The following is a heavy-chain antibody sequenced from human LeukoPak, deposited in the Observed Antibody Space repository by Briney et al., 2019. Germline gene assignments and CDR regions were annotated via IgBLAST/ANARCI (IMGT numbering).Heavy chain of an antibody. D-gene: IGHD1-26*01. CDR1: GFTFSSYG. CDR2: ISYDGSNK. V-gene: IGHV3-30*18. Sequence: PGGSLRLSCAAPGFTFSSYGIPWVRQAPGKGLEWVAVISYDGSNKYYADSVKGRFTISRDNSKNTLYLQMNSLRAEDTAVYYCAKEWAGGSFDYWGQGTLVTVSS. J-gene: IGHJ4*02. CDR3: AKEWAGGSFDY.